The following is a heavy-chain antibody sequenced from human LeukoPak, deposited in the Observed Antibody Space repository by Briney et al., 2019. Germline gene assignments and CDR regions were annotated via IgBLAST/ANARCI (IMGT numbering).Heavy chain of an antibody. J-gene: IGHJ4*02. CDR2: IFPGDSDT. CDR1: GYTFTDYW. CDR3: AREDSGGWRYFDS. Sequence: GESLKISCRVSGYTFTDYWIGWVRHVSGKGLVWMGIIFPGDSDTKYSPPFQGHVTISVDKSISTAYLQWSSLKASDTATYYCAREDSGGWRYFDSWGQGTLVTVFS. D-gene: IGHD6-19*01. V-gene: IGHV5-51*01.